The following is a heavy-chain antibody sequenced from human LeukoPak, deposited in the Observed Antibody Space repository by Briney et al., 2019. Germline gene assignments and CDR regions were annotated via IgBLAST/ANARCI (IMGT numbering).Heavy chain of an antibody. CDR2: IYYSGST. Sequence: SETLSLTCTVSGGSISSSSYYWGWIRQPPGKGLEWIGSIYYSGSTYYNPSLKSRVTISVDTSKNQFSLKLSSVTAADTAVYYCARIRITMVRGVISPSFFDYWGQGTLVTVSS. D-gene: IGHD3-10*01. V-gene: IGHV4-39*01. CDR3: ARIRITMVRGVISPSFFDY. J-gene: IGHJ4*02. CDR1: GGSISSSSYY.